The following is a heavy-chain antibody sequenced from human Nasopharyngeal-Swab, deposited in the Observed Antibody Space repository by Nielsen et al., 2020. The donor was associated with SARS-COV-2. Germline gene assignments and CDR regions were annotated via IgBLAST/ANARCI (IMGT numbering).Heavy chain of an antibody. J-gene: IGHJ4*02. Sequence: WIRQPPGKGLEWIGSIYYSGSTYYNPSLKSRVTISVDTSKNQFSLKLSSVTAADTAVYYCARSKKAPFDYWGQGTLVTRLL. CDR2: IYYSGST. CDR3: ARSKKAPFDY. V-gene: IGHV4-39*07.